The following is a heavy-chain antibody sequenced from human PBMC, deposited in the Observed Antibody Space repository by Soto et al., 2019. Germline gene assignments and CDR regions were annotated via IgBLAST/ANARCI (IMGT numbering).Heavy chain of an antibody. CDR2: IDPSDSYT. CDR1: GYSFTSYW. CDR3: ARHVVEYSSSSLFDY. D-gene: IGHD6-6*01. J-gene: IGHJ4*02. V-gene: IGHV5-10-1*01. Sequence: GESLKISCKGSGYSFTSYWISWVRQMPGKGLEWMERIDPSDSYTNYSPSFQGHVTISADKSVSTAYLQWSSLKASDTAMYYCARHVVEYSSSSLFDYWGQGTLVTVSS.